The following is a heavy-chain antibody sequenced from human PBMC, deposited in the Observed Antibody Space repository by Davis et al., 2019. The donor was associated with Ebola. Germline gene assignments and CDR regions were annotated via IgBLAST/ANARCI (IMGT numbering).Heavy chain of an antibody. D-gene: IGHD3-22*01. CDR2: IRSKANSYAT. CDR3: TKDSSGTDY. Sequence: GESLKIPCAAPGFTFSGSAMHWVRQASGKGLEWVGRIRSKANSYATAYAASVKGRFTISRDDSKNTAYLQMNSLKTEDTAVYYCTKDSSGTDYWGQGTLVTVSS. V-gene: IGHV3-73*01. J-gene: IGHJ4*02. CDR1: GFTFSGSA.